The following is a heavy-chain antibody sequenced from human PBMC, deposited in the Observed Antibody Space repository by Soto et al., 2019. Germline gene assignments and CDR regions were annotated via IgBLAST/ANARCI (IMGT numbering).Heavy chain of an antibody. CDR3: ARDSKKRDRTRVRGVSTYDDFDS. J-gene: IGHJ3*02. CDR2: IYYSGST. Sequence: SETLSLTCTVSGGSISSYYWSWIRQPPGKGLEWIGYIYYSGSTNYNPSLKSRVTISVDTSKNQFSLKLSSVTAADTAVYYCARDSKKRDRTRVRGVSTYDDFDSWGKGKMVTV. CDR1: GGSISSYY. D-gene: IGHD3-10*01. V-gene: IGHV4-59*01.